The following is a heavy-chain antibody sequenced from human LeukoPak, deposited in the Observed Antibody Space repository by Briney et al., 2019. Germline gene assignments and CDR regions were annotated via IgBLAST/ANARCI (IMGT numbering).Heavy chain of an antibody. J-gene: IGHJ4*02. CDR3: ATLGSGTYYSLYYFDY. Sequence: QTGGSLRLSCAASGFTFSNYDIHWVRQPPGKGLEWVAVIWYDGTNKYYADSVKGRFTISRDNSKDTLYLQMNSLRAEDTAVYYCATLGSGTYYSLYYFDYWGQGTLVTVSS. CDR1: GFTFSNYD. D-gene: IGHD3-10*01. CDR2: IWYDGTNK. V-gene: IGHV3-33*01.